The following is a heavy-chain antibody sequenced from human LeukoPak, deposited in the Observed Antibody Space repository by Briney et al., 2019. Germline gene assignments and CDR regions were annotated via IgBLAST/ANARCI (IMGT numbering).Heavy chain of an antibody. D-gene: IGHD3-22*01. Sequence: GASLRLSCAASGFTFSSYAMSWVRQAPGKGLEWVSAISGSGGSTYYADSVKGRFTISRDNSKNTLYLQMNSLRAEDTAVYYFAKKAGYDSMSIDYWGQGTLVTVSS. CDR2: ISGSGGST. CDR3: AKKAGYDSMSIDY. CDR1: GFTFSSYA. V-gene: IGHV3-23*01. J-gene: IGHJ4*02.